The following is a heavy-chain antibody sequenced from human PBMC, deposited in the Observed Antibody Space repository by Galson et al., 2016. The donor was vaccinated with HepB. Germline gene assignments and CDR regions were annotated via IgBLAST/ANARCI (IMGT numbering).Heavy chain of an antibody. D-gene: IGHD3-10*01. V-gene: IGHV5-51*01. CDR1: GYNFANYW. CDR2: IYPADSET. CDR3: ARSRTSSRGAEFFQH. J-gene: IGHJ1*01. Sequence: QSGAEVKKPGESLKISCKGSGYNFANYWIGWVRQMPGKGLEWMGIIYPADSETRYSPSSQGQVTISADKSISTAYLQWSSLKASDTAMYYCARSRTSSRGAEFFQHWGQGTLVTVSS.